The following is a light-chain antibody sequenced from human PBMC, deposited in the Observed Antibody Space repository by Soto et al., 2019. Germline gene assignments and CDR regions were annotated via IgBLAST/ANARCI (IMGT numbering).Light chain of an antibody. CDR1: QRITTY. CDR2: TSG. CDR3: QQTYSTSYT. Sequence: IQMTQSPSSLSASVGDRVTITCRASQRITTYLNWYQQKPGEAPKLLISTSGTLQRGVPSRFSGSGFWTDFTITITALRPEDFATYFCQQTYSTSYTFGQGTKLELK. V-gene: IGKV1-39*01. J-gene: IGKJ2*01.